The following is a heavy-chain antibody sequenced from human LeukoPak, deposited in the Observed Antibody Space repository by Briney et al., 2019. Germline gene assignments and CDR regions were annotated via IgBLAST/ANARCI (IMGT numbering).Heavy chain of an antibody. CDR2: IYWNDDK. J-gene: IGHJ3*02. CDR1: GFSLSTSGVG. V-gene: IGHV2-5*01. D-gene: IGHD6-13*01. Sequence: SGPTLVKPTQTLTLTCTFSGFSLSTSGVGAGWIRQPPVKALEWLALIYWNDDKRYIPSLKSRLTITKDTSKNQVVLTMTNMDPVDTATYYCAHSPGIAAAATDAFDIWGQGTMVTVSS. CDR3: AHSPGIAAAATDAFDI.